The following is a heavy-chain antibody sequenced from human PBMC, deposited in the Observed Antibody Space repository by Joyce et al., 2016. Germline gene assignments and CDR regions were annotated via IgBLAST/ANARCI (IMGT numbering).Heavy chain of an antibody. V-gene: IGHV1-18*01. J-gene: IGHJ4*02. CDR1: GYTFNTYT. CDR2: ISAYNGNT. CDR3: ARGGRGAATGQLDY. D-gene: IGHD6-13*01. Sequence: QVQLVQSGAQVMRPGASVKVSCKTSGYTFNTYTINWVRQAPGRGLEWMGWISAYNGNTDYAHKFRGRVTMTTDTSTSTGYMEVRSLRSDDTAIYYCARGGRGAATGQLDYWGQGILVTVSS.